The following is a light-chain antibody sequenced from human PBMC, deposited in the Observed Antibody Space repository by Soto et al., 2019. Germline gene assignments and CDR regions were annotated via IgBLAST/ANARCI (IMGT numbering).Light chain of an antibody. J-gene: IGKJ5*01. V-gene: IGKV3-15*01. CDR3: QQYNNWPR. Sequence: EIVMTQSPATLSVSPGERATLSCRASQSVSSNLAWYQQKPGQAPRLLIYGASTRATGIPARFSGSGSGTEITLTISSLQSEDFAVYNYQQYNNWPRFGQGTRLEIK. CDR2: GAS. CDR1: QSVSSN.